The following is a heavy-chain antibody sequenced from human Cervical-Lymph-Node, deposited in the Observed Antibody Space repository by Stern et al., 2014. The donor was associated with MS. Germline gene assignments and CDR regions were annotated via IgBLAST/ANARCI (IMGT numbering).Heavy chain of an antibody. D-gene: IGHD3-22*01. CDR1: GGSISSSSYY. V-gene: IGHV4-39*01. Sequence: QVQLQESGPGLVKPSETLSLTCTVSGGSISSSSYYWGWIRQPPGKGLEWIGSIYYSGTTYYHPSLKSRVTISVDTPKNQFSPKRSLVTAADTAVYYCARYSPPPFTMTGFDPWGQGTLVTVSS. CDR3: ARYSPPPFTMTGFDP. CDR2: IYYSGTT. J-gene: IGHJ5*02.